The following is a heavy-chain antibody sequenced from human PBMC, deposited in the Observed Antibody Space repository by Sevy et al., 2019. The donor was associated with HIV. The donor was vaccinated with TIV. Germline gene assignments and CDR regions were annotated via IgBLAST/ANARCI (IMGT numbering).Heavy chain of an antibody. V-gene: IGHV3-30*02. D-gene: IGHD2-15*01. CDR3: ATENCSGGSCYFDY. Sequence: GSLRLSCAASGFTFSSYGMHWVRQDPGKGLEWVAFIRYDGSNKYYADSVKGRFTISRDNSKNTLYLQMNSLRAEDTAVYYCATENCSGGSCYFDYWGQGTLVTVSS. CDR1: GFTFSSYG. J-gene: IGHJ4*02. CDR2: IRYDGSNK.